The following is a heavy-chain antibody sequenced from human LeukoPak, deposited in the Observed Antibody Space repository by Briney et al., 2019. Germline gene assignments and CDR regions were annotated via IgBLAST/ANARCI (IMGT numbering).Heavy chain of an antibody. J-gene: IGHJ6*03. D-gene: IGHD3-3*01. V-gene: IGHV4-39*07. CDR2: IYYRGIT. CDR3: PRRVIFGVVRYYMDV. Sequence: SETLSLTCTVSGGSISSSSYYWGWIRQPPGKGLEWIGSIYYRGITYYNPSLKSRVTISVDTSKNQFSLKLSSVTAADTAVYYCPRRVIFGVVRYYMDVWGKGTTVTVSS. CDR1: GGSISSSSYY.